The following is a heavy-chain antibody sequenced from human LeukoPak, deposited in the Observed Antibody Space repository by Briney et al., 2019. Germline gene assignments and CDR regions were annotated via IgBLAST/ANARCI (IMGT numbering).Heavy chain of an antibody. CDR1: GSAFSVSW. D-gene: IGHD2/OR15-2a*01. CDR3: AKDYFGSLEY. Sequence: SGGSLRLSCAASGSAFSVSWMHWVRQAPGKGLVWVSVIKSDGSGTAYADSVKGRFTISRDNAKNTVYLQMNSLGDEDTAVYYCAKDYFGSLEYWGQGTLVTVSS. CDR2: IKSDGSGT. V-gene: IGHV3-74*03. J-gene: IGHJ4*02.